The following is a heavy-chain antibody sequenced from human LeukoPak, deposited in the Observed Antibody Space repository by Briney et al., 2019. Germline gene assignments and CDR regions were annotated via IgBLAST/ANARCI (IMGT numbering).Heavy chain of an antibody. CDR3: AREGGWLDY. CDR1: GGSISSYY. D-gene: IGHD6-19*01. CDR2: IYYSGST. J-gene: IGHJ4*02. Sequence: PSETLSLTCTVSGGSISSYYWSWIRQPPGKGLEWIGYIYYSGSTNYNPSLKSRVTISVDTSKNQFSLKLSSVTAADTAVHYCAREGGWLDYWGQGTLVTVSS. V-gene: IGHV4-59*01.